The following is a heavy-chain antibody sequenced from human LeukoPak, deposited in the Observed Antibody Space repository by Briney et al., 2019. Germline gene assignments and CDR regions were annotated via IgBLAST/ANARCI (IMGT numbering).Heavy chain of an antibody. CDR3: AAIYSSGSGC. J-gene: IGHJ4*02. Sequence: GGSLRLSCAASGFSFSSYTMNWVRQAPGKGLEWVSYITGSGRTIYYADSVKGRFTISRDNAKNSLYLQMNSLRDEDTAVYYCAAIYSSGSGCWGQGTLVTVSS. CDR2: ITGSGRTI. D-gene: IGHD6-19*01. V-gene: IGHV3-48*02. CDR1: GFSFSSYT.